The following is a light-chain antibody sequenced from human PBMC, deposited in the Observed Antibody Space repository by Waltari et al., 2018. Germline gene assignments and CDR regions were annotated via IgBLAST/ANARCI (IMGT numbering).Light chain of an antibody. CDR1: SSDIGAYNY. V-gene: IGLV2-11*01. CDR3: CSYAGRYIFAV. J-gene: IGLJ2*01. CDR2: DVS. Sequence: QSVLTQPRSVSGSPGQSVTISCTGTSSDIGAYNYVSWYQQHPGKAPKLVVHDVSKRPAGVPDRFSGSTSGNTASLTISGLQAEDEADYYCCSYAGRYIFAVFGGGTKLTVL.